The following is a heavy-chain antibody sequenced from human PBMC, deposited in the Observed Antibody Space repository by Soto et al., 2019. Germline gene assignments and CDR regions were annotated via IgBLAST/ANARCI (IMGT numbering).Heavy chain of an antibody. V-gene: IGHV3-7*01. Sequence: EVQLVESGGGLVQPGGSLRLSCAASGLTFSSSWMSWARQAPGKGLQWVANIKEDGSEEYYLDSVKGRFTISRDNAKNSLYLQMNSLTAEVTAVYYCARDLGYQTLDYWGQGTLVTVSS. CDR3: ARDLGYQTLDY. CDR1: GLTFSSSW. D-gene: IGHD6-25*01. J-gene: IGHJ4*02. CDR2: IKEDGSEE.